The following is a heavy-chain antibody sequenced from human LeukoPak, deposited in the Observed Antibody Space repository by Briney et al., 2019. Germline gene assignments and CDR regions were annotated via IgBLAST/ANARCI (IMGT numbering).Heavy chain of an antibody. J-gene: IGHJ6*03. CDR3: ARCYSSGWYDYYYYYMDV. CDR2: INPSGGST. CDR1: GYTFTSYY. D-gene: IGHD6-19*01. V-gene: IGHV1-46*01. Sequence: ASVKVSCKASGYTFTSYYMHWVRQAPGQGLEWMGIINPSGGSTSYAQKFQGRVTMTRDMSTSTVYTELSSLRSEDTAVYYCARCYSSGWYDYYYYYMDVWGKGTTVTVSS.